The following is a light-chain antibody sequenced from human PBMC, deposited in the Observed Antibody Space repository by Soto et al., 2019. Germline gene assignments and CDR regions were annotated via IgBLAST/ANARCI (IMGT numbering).Light chain of an antibody. J-gene: IGKJ4*01. CDR2: GAS. V-gene: IGKV3-15*01. CDR1: QSVDTS. CDR3: HQYGHWPPAT. Sequence: EVVMTQSPATLSVSPGGRVTLSCRASQSVDTSLAWYQHKPGQAPRLLIFGASTRASDIPARFSGSGSGTEFTLTISSLQSEDFAVYYCHQYGHWPPATFGGGTKVEIK.